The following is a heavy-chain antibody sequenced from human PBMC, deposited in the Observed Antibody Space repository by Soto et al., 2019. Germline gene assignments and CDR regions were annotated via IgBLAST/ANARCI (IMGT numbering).Heavy chain of an antibody. CDR2: IYWDDDK. D-gene: IGHD2-21*01. V-gene: IGHV2-5*02. CDR3: ARLVAAGITYYFDS. J-gene: IGHJ4*02. CDR1: AFSLSTSGVG. Sequence: ITLKESGPTLVKPTQTLTLTCTFSAFSLSTSGVGVGWIRQPPGKALEWLTFIYWDDDKRYSLSLKSRLTITKDTSKNQVVLTMTNMDPVDTATYYCARLVAAGITYYFDSWGQGTLVTVSS.